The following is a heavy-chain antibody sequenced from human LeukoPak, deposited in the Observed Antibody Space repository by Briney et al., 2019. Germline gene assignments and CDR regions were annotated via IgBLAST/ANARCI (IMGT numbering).Heavy chain of an antibody. CDR2: IYYSGST. V-gene: IGHV4-59*01. CDR1: GGSISSYY. Sequence: SETLSLTCTVSGGSISSYYWSWIRQPPGKGLEWIGYIYYSGSTNYNPPLKSRVTISVDTSKNQFSLKLSSVTAADTAVYYCARATAAIGYPSFDYWGQGTLVTVSS. D-gene: IGHD2-2*02. CDR3: ARATAAIGYPSFDY. J-gene: IGHJ4*02.